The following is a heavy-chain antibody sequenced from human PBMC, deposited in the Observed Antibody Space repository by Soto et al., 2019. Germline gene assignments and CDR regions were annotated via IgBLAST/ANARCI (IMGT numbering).Heavy chain of an antibody. CDR1: GGTLSSYT. CDR2: IIPILGIA. V-gene: IGHV1-69*04. CDR3: ARDRSIVVDWYFDL. D-gene: IGHD2-2*01. Sequence: GASVKVSCKASGGTLSSYTISWVRQAPGQGLEWMGRIIPILGIANYAQKFQGRVTITADKSTSTAYMELSSLRSEDTAVYYCARDRSIVVDWYFDLWGRGTLVNRLL. J-gene: IGHJ2*01.